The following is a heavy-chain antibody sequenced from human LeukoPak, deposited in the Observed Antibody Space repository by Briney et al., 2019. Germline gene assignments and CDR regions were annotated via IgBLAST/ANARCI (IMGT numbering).Heavy chain of an antibody. V-gene: IGHV1-8*03. CDR3: ARVRGYDSSGYPNIYYYYYYMDV. Sequence: GASVKVSCKASGYTFTSYDINWVRQAPGQGLEWMGWMNPNSGNTGYAQKFQGRVTITRNTSISTAYMELSSLRSDDTAVYYCARVRGYDSSGYPNIYYYYYYMDVWGKGTTVTISS. J-gene: IGHJ6*03. D-gene: IGHD3-22*01. CDR2: MNPNSGNT. CDR1: GYTFTSYD.